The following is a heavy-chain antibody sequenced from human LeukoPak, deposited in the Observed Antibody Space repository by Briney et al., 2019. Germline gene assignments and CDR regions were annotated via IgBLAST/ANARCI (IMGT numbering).Heavy chain of an antibody. CDR2: IYYSGST. V-gene: IGHV4-30-4*01. CDR3: ARGGRWGENDY. Sequence: SQTLSLTCTVSGGSISSGDYYWSWIRQPPGKGLEWIGYIYYSGSTYYNPSLKSRCTISVATSKNQSSLKLIPVTAADTAVYYCARGGRWGENDYWGQGTLVTVSS. CDR1: GGSISSGDYY. D-gene: IGHD3-10*01. J-gene: IGHJ4*02.